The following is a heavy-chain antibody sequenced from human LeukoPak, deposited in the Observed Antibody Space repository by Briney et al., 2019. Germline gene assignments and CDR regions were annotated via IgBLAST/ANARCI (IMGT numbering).Heavy chain of an antibody. CDR2: MNPNSGNT. J-gene: IGHJ6*03. D-gene: IGHD6-19*01. CDR3: ARGNGYSSGWYGDYYYYMDV. Sequence: ASVKVSCKASGYTFTSYDIDWVRQATGQGLEWMGWMNPNSGNTGYAQKFQGRVTKTRNTSISTAYMELSSLRSEDTAVYYCARGNGYSSGWYGDYYYYMDVWGKGTTVTISS. V-gene: IGHV1-8*01. CDR1: GYTFTSYD.